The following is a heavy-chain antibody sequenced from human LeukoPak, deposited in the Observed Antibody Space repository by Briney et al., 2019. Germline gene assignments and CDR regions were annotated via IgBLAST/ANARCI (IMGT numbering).Heavy chain of an antibody. Sequence: KPGGSLRLSCAASGFTFSSYSMNWVRQAPGKGLEWVSSISSSSSYIYYADSVKGRFTISRDDAKNSLYLQMNSLRAEDTAVYYCALGDYGAPFDYWGQGTLVTVSS. CDR2: ISSSSSYI. CDR3: ALGDYGAPFDY. D-gene: IGHD4-17*01. J-gene: IGHJ4*02. V-gene: IGHV3-21*01. CDR1: GFTFSSYS.